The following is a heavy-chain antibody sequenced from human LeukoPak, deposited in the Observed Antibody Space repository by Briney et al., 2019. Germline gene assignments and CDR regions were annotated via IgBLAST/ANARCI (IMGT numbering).Heavy chain of an antibody. Sequence: GASVKVSCKASGYTFTSYGISWVRRAPGQGLEWMGWISAYNGNTNYAQKLQGRVTMTTDTSTSTAYMGLHSLASDDTAVYFCASQFFREDSTYYYLLEFWGQGTLVTVSS. CDR1: GYTFTSYG. CDR3: ASQFFREDSTYYYLLEF. J-gene: IGHJ4*02. D-gene: IGHD4-4*01. V-gene: IGHV1-18*01. CDR2: ISAYNGNT.